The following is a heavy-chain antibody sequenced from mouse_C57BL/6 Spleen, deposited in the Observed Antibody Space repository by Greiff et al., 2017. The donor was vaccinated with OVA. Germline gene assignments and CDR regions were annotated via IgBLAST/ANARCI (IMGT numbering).Heavy chain of an antibody. D-gene: IGHD1-1*01. V-gene: IGHV1-50*01. CDR3: ARRHYGLDY. J-gene: IGHJ2*01. CDR1: GSTFTSYG. CDR2: IDPSDSYT. Sequence: QVQLQQPGAELVKPGASVKLSCKASGSTFTSYGMQWVNQRPGQGLEWIGEIDPSDSYTNYNQKFKGKATLTVDTSSSTAYMQLSSLTSEDSAVYYCARRHYGLDYWGQGTTLTVSS.